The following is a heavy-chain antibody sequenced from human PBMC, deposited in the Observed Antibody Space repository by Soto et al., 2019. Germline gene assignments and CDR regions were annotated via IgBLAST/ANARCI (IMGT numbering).Heavy chain of an antibody. Sequence: KTSETLSLTCAVSGYSIGSGYYWAWIRQSPGKGLEWIGSIYHAGSVYYNPSLNGRVALSMDTSKNHFSLKLTSVTAADTAVYYCARTFDYYDMDVWGQGTTVTVSS. CDR2: IYHAGSV. J-gene: IGHJ6*02. CDR3: ARTFDYYDMDV. V-gene: IGHV4-38-2*01. CDR1: GYSIGSGYY.